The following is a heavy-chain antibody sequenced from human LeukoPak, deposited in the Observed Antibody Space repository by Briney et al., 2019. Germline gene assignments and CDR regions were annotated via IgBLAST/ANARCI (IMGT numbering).Heavy chain of an antibody. J-gene: IGHJ3*02. CDR3: ARDHSSGWYRGAFDI. CDR1: GGSISSYY. CDR2: IYYSGST. D-gene: IGHD6-19*01. V-gene: IGHV4-59*01. Sequence: SETLSLTCTVSGGSISSYYWSWIRQPPGKGLEWIGYIYYSGSTNYNPSLKSRVTISVDTSKNQFSLKLSSVTAADTAMYYCARDHSSGWYRGAFDIWGQGTGLTVSS.